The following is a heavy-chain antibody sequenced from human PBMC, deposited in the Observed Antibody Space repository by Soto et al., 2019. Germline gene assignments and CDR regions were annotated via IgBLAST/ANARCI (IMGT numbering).Heavy chain of an antibody. CDR1: GGPFSSYA. D-gene: IGHD6-13*01. CDR3: AREGRIAAAGLPDY. V-gene: IGHV1-69*01. J-gene: IGHJ4*02. CDR2: IIPIFGTA. Sequence: QVQLVQSGAGGQKPGSSVQVSCTASGGPFSSYAISWVRQAPGQGLEWMGGIIPIFGTANYAQKFHGRVTITADESTSTAYMELSSLRSEDTDVYYCAREGRIAAAGLPDYWGQGTLVTVSS.